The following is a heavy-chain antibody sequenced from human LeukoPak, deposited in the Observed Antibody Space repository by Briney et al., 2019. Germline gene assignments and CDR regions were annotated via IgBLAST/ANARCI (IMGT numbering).Heavy chain of an antibody. D-gene: IGHD5-18*01. CDR3: ARDDTAMVPDY. Sequence: SETLSLTCTVSGGSISSYYWSWIRQPPGKGLEWIGYIYYSGSTNYNPSLKSRVTISVNTSKNQFSLKLSSVTAADTAVYYCARDDTAMVPDYWGQGTLVTVSS. V-gene: IGHV4-59*01. CDR1: GGSISSYY. J-gene: IGHJ4*02. CDR2: IYYSGST.